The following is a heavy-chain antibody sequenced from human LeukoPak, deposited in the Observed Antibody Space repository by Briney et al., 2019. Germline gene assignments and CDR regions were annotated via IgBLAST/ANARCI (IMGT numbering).Heavy chain of an antibody. Sequence: KPSETLSLTCTVSGGSISSSSYYWGWIRQPPGKGLEWIGSIYYSGSTYYNPSLKSRVTISVDTSKNQFSLKLSSVTAADTAVYYCARVSSGPTGFDYWGQGTLVTVSS. J-gene: IGHJ4*02. V-gene: IGHV4-39*07. CDR1: GGSISSSSYY. CDR3: ARVSSGPTGFDY. D-gene: IGHD6-19*01. CDR2: IYYSGST.